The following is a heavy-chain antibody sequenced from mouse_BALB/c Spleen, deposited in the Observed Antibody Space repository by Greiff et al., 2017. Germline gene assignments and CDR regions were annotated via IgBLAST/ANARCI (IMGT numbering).Heavy chain of an antibody. Sequence: VQLQQSGAELMKPGASVKISCKATGYTFSSYWIEWVKQRPGHGLEWIGEILPGSGSTNYNEKFKGKATFTADTSSNTAYMQLSSLTSEDSAVYYCARGDYRYAFGYWGQGTTLTVSS. J-gene: IGHJ2*01. CDR3: ARGDYRYAFGY. CDR1: GYTFSSYW. CDR2: ILPGSGST. V-gene: IGHV1-9*01. D-gene: IGHD2-14*01.